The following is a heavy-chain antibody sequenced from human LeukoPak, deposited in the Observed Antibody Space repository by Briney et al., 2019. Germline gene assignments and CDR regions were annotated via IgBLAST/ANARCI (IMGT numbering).Heavy chain of an antibody. J-gene: IGHJ4*02. CDR1: GFTFSSYA. CDR2: ISYDGTNK. V-gene: IGHV3-30-3*01. CDR3: ARDPGHYGSGSYLDY. Sequence: GGSLRLSCAASGFTFSSYAINWVRQAPGKGLEWVAVISYDGTNKNYADSVKGRFTISRDSSKNTVYLEMNSLRGEDTAVYYCARDPGHYGSGSYLDYWGQGSLVTVSS. D-gene: IGHD3-10*01.